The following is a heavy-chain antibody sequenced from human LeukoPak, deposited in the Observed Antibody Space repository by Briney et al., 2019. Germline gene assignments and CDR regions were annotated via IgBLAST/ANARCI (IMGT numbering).Heavy chain of an antibody. D-gene: IGHD2-8*02. CDR2: ISASGDDT. J-gene: IGHJ5*02. CDR3: AKDVWWSVS. Sequence: GGSLRLSCAASGFTFSSHAMTWVRQAPGKGLEWVAAISASGDDTFYADSVKGRFTISRDNSKNILYLQMNSLRAEDTAMYFCAKDVWWSVSWGEGNPGTVSP. CDR1: GFTFSSHA. V-gene: IGHV3-23*01.